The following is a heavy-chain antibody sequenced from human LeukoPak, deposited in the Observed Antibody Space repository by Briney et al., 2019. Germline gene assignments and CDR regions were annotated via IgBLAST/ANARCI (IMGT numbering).Heavy chain of an antibody. CDR2: INPNSGGT. CDR3: ARESVVVAADYYYYGMDV. J-gene: IGHJ6*02. V-gene: IGHV1-2*02. D-gene: IGHD2-15*01. CDR1: GYTFTGYY. Sequence: ASVKVSCKASGYTFTGYYMHWVRQAPGQGLEWMGWINPNSGGTNYAQKFQGRVTMTRDTSISTAYMELSRLGSDDTAVYYCARESVVVAADYYYYGMDVWGQGTTVTVSS.